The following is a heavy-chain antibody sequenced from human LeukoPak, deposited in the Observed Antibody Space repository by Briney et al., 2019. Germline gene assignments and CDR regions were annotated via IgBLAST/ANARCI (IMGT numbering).Heavy chain of an antibody. J-gene: IGHJ3*02. Sequence: SETLSLTCAVSGGSISSSYWWSWVRQPPGKGLEWIGEVYHSGSTSYYPSLKSRVTISIEKSKNQFSLKLSSVTAADTAVYYCAGAYCGGDCYSGRAFDIWGQGTMVTVSS. V-gene: IGHV4-4*02. CDR1: GGSISSSYW. CDR2: VYHSGST. D-gene: IGHD2-21*02. CDR3: AGAYCGGDCYSGRAFDI.